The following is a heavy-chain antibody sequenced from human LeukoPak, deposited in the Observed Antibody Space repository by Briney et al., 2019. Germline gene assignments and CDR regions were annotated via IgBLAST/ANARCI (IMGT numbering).Heavy chain of an antibody. D-gene: IGHD6-6*01. J-gene: IGHJ6*02. V-gene: IGHV3-74*01. CDR3: ARLAARQILGYYGMDV. CDR2: IRSDGGDT. Sequence: GGSLRLSCAASGFTFSNAWMSWVRQVPGKGLVWVSRIRSDGGDTTYADFVQGRFTISRDNVKNMLYLQMNSLRAEDTAVYYCARLAARQILGYYGMDVWGQGTTVTVSS. CDR1: GFTFSNAW.